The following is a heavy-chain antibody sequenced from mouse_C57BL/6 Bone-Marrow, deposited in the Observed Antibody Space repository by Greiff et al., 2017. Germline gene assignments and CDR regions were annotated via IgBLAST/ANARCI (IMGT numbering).Heavy chain of an antibody. Sequence: VQLQQSGAELARPGASVKLSCKASGYAFTSYGISWVKQRTGQGLEWIGEIYPRSGNTYYNEKFKGKATLTADKSSSTAYMELRSLTSAESAVYFCAFIIWVRPEYLDYWGQGTTLTVSS. J-gene: IGHJ2*01. D-gene: IGHD2-14*01. CDR3: AFIIWVRPEYLDY. V-gene: IGHV1-81*01. CDR1: GYAFTSYG. CDR2: IYPRSGNT.